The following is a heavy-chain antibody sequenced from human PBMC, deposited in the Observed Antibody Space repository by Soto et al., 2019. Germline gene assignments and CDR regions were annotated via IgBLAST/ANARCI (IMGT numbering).Heavy chain of an antibody. Sequence: QRLEWMGRINPSGGSTKYAQKFQGRVTMTRDTSTSTAYMGLSSLRSEDTAVYYCAREGIVVVPAAMIPRWFDPWGQGTLVTVSS. V-gene: IGHV1-46*03. CDR2: INPSGGST. CDR3: AREGIVVVPAAMIPRWFDP. D-gene: IGHD2-2*01. J-gene: IGHJ5*02.